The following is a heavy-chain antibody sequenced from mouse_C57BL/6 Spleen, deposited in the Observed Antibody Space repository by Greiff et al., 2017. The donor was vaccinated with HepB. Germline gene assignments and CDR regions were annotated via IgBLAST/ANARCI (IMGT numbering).Heavy chain of an antibody. V-gene: IGHV1-78*01. Sequence: QVQLQQSDAELVKPGASVKISCKVSGYTFTDHTIHWMKQRPEQGLEWIGYIYPRDGSTKYNEKFKGKATLTADKSSSTAYMQLNSLTSEDSAVYFCAREDYDDDVGPYAMDYWGQGTSVTVSS. D-gene: IGHD2-4*01. CDR2: IYPRDGST. CDR1: GYTFTDHT. CDR3: AREDYDDDVGPYAMDY. J-gene: IGHJ4*01.